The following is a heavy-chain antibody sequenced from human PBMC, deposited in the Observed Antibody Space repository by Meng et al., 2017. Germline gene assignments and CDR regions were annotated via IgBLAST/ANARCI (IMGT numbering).Heavy chain of an antibody. CDR3: ARTEVSDDAFDI. Sequence: SETLSLTCTVSGGSISSGGYYWSWIRQHPGKGLEWIGYIYYSGSTYYNPSLKSRVTISVDTSKNQFSLKLSSVTAADTAVYYCARTEVSDDAFDIWGQGTMVTIAS. J-gene: IGHJ3*02. V-gene: IGHV4-31*03. CDR2: IYYSGST. CDR1: GGSISSGGYY.